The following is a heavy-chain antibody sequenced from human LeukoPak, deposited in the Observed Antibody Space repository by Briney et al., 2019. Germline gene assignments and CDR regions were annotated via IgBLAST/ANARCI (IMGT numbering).Heavy chain of an antibody. Sequence: GGSLRPSCAASGFTFSNYWMNWVRQAPGKGMEWVAIIEKDGSEILYVDSVKGRFTISRDNAKNSLYLQMNSLRAEDTAVYYCAAGAGWLIDWWGQGTLVTVSS. V-gene: IGHV3-7*01. D-gene: IGHD6-19*01. CDR3: AAGAGWLIDW. CDR1: GFTFSNYW. CDR2: IEKDGSEI. J-gene: IGHJ4*02.